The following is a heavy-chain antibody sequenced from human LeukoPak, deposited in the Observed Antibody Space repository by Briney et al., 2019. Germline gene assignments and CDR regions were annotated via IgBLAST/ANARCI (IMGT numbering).Heavy chain of an antibody. CDR3: ARDPPTTYYDILTGYSPVPDWFDP. Sequence: ASVKVSCKXSGGTFSSYAISWVRQAPGQGLEWMGGIIPIFGTANYSQKFQGRVTITADESTSTAYMELSSLRSEDTAVYYCARDPPTTYYDILTGYSPVPDWFDPWGQGTLVTVSS. CDR1: GGTFSSYA. J-gene: IGHJ5*02. CDR2: IIPIFGTA. D-gene: IGHD3-9*01. V-gene: IGHV1-69*13.